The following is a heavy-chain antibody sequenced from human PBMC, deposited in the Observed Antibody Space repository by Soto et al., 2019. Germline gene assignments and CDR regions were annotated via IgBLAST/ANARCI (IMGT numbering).Heavy chain of an antibody. CDR3: ARGKGGYSPFDY. CDR1: GGSISSGGYS. Sequence: SETLSLTCTVSGGSISSGGYSWSWIRQPPGKGLEWIGYIYSSGSTNCNPSLKSRLTISVDTSKNQFSLKLSSVTAADTAVYYCARGKGGYSPFDYCGQGTLVTVSS. V-gene: IGHV4-61*08. J-gene: IGHJ4*02. CDR2: IYSSGST. D-gene: IGHD2-15*01.